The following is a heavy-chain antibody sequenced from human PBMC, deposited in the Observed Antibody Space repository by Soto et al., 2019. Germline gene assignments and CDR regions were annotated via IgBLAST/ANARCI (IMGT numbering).Heavy chain of an antibody. CDR2: ISGGGDAT. CDR3: ARKVPGSPTRPDYWYFDL. D-gene: IGHD3-10*01. V-gene: IGHV3-23*01. CDR1: GFTFISYA. Sequence: EVQLLESGGGLVQPGGSLRLSCAASGFTFISYAMNWVRQAPGKGLQWVSAISGGGDATFYADSVKGRFTISRDNSRNTVTLQMNSLGADDSAVYYCARKVPGSPTRPDYWYFDLWGRGTLVTASS. J-gene: IGHJ2*01.